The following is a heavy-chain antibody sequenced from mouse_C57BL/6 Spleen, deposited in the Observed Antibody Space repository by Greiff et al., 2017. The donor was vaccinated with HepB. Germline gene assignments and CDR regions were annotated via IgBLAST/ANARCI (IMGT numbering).Heavy chain of an antibody. J-gene: IGHJ3*01. CDR2: IWIGGST. CDR3: ARNWDGYYPDWFAY. CDR1: GFSLTSYG. D-gene: IGHD2-3*01. V-gene: IGHV2-2*01. Sequence: VQLVESGPGLVQPSQSLSITCTVSGFSLTSYGVHWVRQSPGKGLEWLGVIWIGGSTDYNAAFISRLSISKDNSKSQVFFKMNSLRADDTAIYYCARNWDGYYPDWFAYWGQGTLVTVSA.